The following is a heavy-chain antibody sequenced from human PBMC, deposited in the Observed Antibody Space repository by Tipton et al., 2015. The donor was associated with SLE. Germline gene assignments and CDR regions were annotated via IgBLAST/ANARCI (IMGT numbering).Heavy chain of an antibody. V-gene: IGHV4-59*08. J-gene: IGHJ4*02. Sequence: LRLSCTVSGDSISGHYRSWIRQPPGKGLEWIGYIYDSGSTSYNPSLKSRVTISEDTSKQQFSLKLRPLTAADTAVYYCARHAGDYAYFDSWGQGTLVTVSS. CDR2: IYDSGST. CDR1: GDSISGHY. CDR3: ARHAGDYAYFDS. D-gene: IGHD4-17*01.